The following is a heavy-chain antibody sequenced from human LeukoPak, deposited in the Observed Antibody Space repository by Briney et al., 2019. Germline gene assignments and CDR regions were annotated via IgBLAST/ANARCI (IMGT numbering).Heavy chain of an antibody. CDR2: IKPDGSET. CDR3: GGFGYEAAVDL. Sequence: GGSLRLSCAASGFMFTTYWMTWVRQAPGKGPEWVANIKPDGSETYYVDSVKGRFTISRDNTKSLLYLQMNSLRGEGAALYYCGGFGYEAAVDLWGQGTLVTVSS. V-gene: IGHV3-7*01. CDR1: GFMFTTYW. D-gene: IGHD6-13*01. J-gene: IGHJ4*02.